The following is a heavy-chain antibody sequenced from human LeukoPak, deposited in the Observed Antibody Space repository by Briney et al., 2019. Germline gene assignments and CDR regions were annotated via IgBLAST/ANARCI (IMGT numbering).Heavy chain of an antibody. V-gene: IGHV3-23*01. CDR3: ARDRLGAILYFDY. CDR1: GFTFSGYG. D-gene: IGHD1-26*01. Sequence: PGGSLRLSCAASGFTFSGYGMSWVRQAPGKGLEWLSAISGNSDRTYYADSVRGRFTISRDNSKNTLYMQNNTLRVEDTAVYYCARDRLGAILYFDYWGQGTFLTVSS. CDR2: ISGNSDRT. J-gene: IGHJ4*02.